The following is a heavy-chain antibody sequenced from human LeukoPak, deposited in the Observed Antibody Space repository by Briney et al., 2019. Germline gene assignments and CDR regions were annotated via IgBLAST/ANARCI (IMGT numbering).Heavy chain of an antibody. D-gene: IGHD2-8*02. CDR3: ASDSGGRRDAFNI. J-gene: IGHJ3*02. V-gene: IGHV4-59*01. CDR2: IYYSDVA. CDR1: GGSISSYY. Sequence: SETLFLTCTVSGGSISSYYWSWIRQPPGKGLEWIGYIYYSDVANYNPSLKSRVSISVDTSKNQFSLKLTSVTAADTAVYYCASDSGGRRDAFNIWGQGTMVTVSS.